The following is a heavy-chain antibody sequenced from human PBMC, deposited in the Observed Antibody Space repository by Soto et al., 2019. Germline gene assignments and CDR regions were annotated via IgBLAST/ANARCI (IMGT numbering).Heavy chain of an antibody. Sequence: GSLVVSCSAPGFPFSSYAMSWVRTAPGKGLEWVSAISGSGGSTYYADSVKGRFTISRDNSKNTLYLQMNSLRAEDTAVYSCAKEGYYGLFFMDVWGQGTKVTVSS. J-gene: IGHJ6*02. D-gene: IGHD3-10*01. CDR2: ISGSGGST. CDR3: AKEGYYGLFFMDV. V-gene: IGHV3-23*01. CDR1: GFPFSSYA.